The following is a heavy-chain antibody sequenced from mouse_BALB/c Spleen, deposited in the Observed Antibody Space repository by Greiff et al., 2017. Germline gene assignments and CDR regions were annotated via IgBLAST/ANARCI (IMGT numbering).Heavy chain of an antibody. Sequence: EVQLQQSGPSLVKPSQTLSLTCSVTGDSITSGYWNWIRKFPGNKLEYMGYISYSGSTYYNPSLKSRISITRDTSKNQYYLQLNSVTTEDTATYYCATSMITTGYFDYWGQGTTLTVSS. J-gene: IGHJ2*01. V-gene: IGHV3-8*02. D-gene: IGHD2-4*01. CDR3: ATSMITTGYFDY. CDR2: ISYSGST. CDR1: GDSITSGY.